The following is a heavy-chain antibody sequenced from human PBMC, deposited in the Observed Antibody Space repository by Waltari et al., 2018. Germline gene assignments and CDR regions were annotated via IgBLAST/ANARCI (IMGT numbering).Heavy chain of an antibody. CDR1: AGSFKAYH. V-gene: IGHV4-34*01. J-gene: IGHJ4*02. Sequence: QVQLQQWGAGLLKPSETLSLTCAVYAGSFKAYHWTWIRQSPEKGLEWIGEIHHTGDTIYNPSLKRRVAILMDASKNQFSLSLKLVAAADTAIYYCASRIGGISPLTGWGQGTPVIVSA. CDR2: IHHTGDT. CDR3: ASRIGGISPLTG. D-gene: IGHD1-26*01.